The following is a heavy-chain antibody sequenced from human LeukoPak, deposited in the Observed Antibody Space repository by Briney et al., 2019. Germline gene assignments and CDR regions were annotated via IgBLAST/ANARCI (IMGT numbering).Heavy chain of an antibody. J-gene: IGHJ4*02. CDR1: GFTFSSYW. CDR2: INSDGSST. D-gene: IGHD2-8*01. CDR3: ARDPLYCTNGVCPWVYFDY. V-gene: IGHV3-74*01. Sequence: GGSLRLSCAASGFTFSSYWMHWVRHAPGKGLVWVSRINSDGSSTSYADSVKGRFTISRDNAKNTLYLQMNSLRAEDTAVYYCARDPLYCTNGVCPWVYFDYWGQGTWSPSPQ.